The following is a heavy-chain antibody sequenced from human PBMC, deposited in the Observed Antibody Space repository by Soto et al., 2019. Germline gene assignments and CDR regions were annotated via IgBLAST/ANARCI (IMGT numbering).Heavy chain of an antibody. Sequence: QVQLVQSGAELKTPRSSVKVSCKASGGTINSSSIDWARQAPGQGFEWKGGIIPMCGKANYAQRCQGRVTFSADKSPNTIYMEVNSLTHEDTAVYYCTRRGCQSANWFDPWAQGTLVTVSS. D-gene: IGHD6-19*01. CDR2: IIPMCGKA. J-gene: IGHJ5*02. CDR3: TRRGCQSANWFDP. V-gene: IGHV1-69*06. CDR1: GGTINSSS.